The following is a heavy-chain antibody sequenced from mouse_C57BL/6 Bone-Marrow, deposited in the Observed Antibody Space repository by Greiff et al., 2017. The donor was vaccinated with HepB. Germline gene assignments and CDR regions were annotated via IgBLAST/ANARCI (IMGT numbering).Heavy chain of an antibody. V-gene: IGHV5-4*01. CDR2: ISDGGSYT. CDR1: GFTFSSYA. Sequence: EVQGVESGGGLVKPGGSLKLSCAASGFTFSSYAMSWVRQTPEKRLEWVATISDGGSYTYYPDNVKGRFTISRDNAKNNLYLQMSHLTSEDTAMYYCARGCYYAMDYWGQGTSLTVSS. J-gene: IGHJ4*01. CDR3: ARGCYYAMDY.